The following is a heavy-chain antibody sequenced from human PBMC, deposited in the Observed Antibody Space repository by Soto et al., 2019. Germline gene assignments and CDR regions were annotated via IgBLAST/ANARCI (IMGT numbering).Heavy chain of an antibody. CDR3: ARHSGQWLVLGTVDY. V-gene: IGHV1-3*01. Sequence: QVQLVQSGAEVKKPGTSVNVSCKASGYMFTTNAIHWVRQAPGHRLEWMAWINPANGKTKSSQKYQGRVTFTRDTSATTAYMELTSLTPEDTAVYYCARHSGQWLVLGTVDYWGQGTLVTVSS. J-gene: IGHJ4*02. CDR2: INPANGKT. CDR1: GYMFTTNA. D-gene: IGHD6-19*01.